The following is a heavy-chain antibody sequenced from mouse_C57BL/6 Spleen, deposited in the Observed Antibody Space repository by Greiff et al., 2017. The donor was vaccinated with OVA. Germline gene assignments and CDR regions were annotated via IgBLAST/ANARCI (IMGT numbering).Heavy chain of an antibody. CDR3: ARGGFMITTSFAY. J-gene: IGHJ3*01. CDR1: GFTFSSYA. Sequence: EVKLMESGGGLVKPGGSLKLSCAASGFTFSSYAMSWVRQTPEKRLEWVATISDGGSYTYYPDNVKGRFTISRDNAKNNLYLQMSHLKSEDTAMYYCARGGFMITTSFAYWGQGTLVTVSA. V-gene: IGHV5-4*03. D-gene: IGHD2-4*01. CDR2: ISDGGSYT.